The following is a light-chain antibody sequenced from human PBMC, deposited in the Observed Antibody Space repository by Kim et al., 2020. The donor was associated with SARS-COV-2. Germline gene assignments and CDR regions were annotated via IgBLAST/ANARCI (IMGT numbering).Light chain of an antibody. CDR3: LQHHAYPRT. V-gene: IGKV1-17*01. J-gene: IGKJ1*01. Sequence: ASLGDRVTITCRASQGIRSDLGWYQQKPGRAPTRLIYGASTLESGVPSRFSGSGSGTEFTLTISSLKPEDFATYYCLQHHAYPRTFGQGTKVDIK. CDR1: QGIRSD. CDR2: GAS.